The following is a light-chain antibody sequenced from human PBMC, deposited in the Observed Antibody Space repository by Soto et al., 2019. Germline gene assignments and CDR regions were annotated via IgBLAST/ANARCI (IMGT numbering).Light chain of an antibody. CDR3: QQYGGSPGT. CDR1: QSISSSF. V-gene: IGKV3-20*01. CDR2: RTS. J-gene: IGKJ4*01. Sequence: EIVLTQSPGILSLSPGERASLSCGASQSISSSFLAWYQQKPGQAPRLLIYRTSNRATGIPDRFSGSGSGTDFTLTISSLEPEDFAMYYCQQYGGSPGTFGGGTKVDIK.